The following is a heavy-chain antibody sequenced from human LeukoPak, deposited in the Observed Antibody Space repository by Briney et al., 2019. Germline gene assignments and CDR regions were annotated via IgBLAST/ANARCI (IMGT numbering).Heavy chain of an antibody. CDR1: ELTFNNYD. V-gene: IGHV3-13*01. Sequence: PEGSLRLSCAAPELTFNNYDMHWARQATGKGPEGCATISTETDTYYPDSVKGRFTISRENGKNSLFLQMDSLRAGDSAVYYCARSFHCSGGRCYLDFLLWGQGTLVTVSS. CDR3: ARSFHCSGGRCYLDFLL. D-gene: IGHD2-15*01. CDR2: ISTETDT. J-gene: IGHJ1*01.